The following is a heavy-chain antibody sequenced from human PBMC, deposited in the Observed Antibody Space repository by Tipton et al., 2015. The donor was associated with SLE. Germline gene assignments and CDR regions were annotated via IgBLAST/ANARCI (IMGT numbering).Heavy chain of an antibody. CDR3: AKVEHDCSGGSCYTYYFDY. V-gene: IGHV3-48*03. CDR2: ISSSGSTI. D-gene: IGHD2-15*01. J-gene: IGHJ4*02. CDR1: GFTFSSYE. Sequence: SLRLSCAASGFTFSSYEMNWVRQAPGKGLEWVSYISSSGSTIYYADSVKGRFTISRDNAKNSLYLQMNSLRAEDTALYYCAKVEHDCSGGSCYTYYFDYWGQGTLVTVSS.